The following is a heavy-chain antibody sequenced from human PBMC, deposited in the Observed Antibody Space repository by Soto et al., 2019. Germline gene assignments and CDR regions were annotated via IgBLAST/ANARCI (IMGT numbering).Heavy chain of an antibody. Sequence: QEQLVESGGGVVQPGGSLSLSCSASGFVFSSYGMHWVRQTPGKGLEWVTFISNDGSSQHHGDYVKARITVSRDNSKNTVYLEMSNVRAEDTALYSCAKARWRRKGHFDSWGQGTLVTVSS. V-gene: IGHV3-30*02. J-gene: IGHJ4*02. CDR2: ISNDGSSQ. CDR3: AKARWRRKGHFDS. CDR1: GFVFSSYG. D-gene: IGHD6-13*01.